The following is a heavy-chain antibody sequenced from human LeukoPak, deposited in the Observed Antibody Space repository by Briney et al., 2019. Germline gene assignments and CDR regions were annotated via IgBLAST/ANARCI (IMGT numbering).Heavy chain of an antibody. CDR2: LSSKGGLT. Sequence: GGSLRLSCAASGFTFSNYAMHWVRQAPGKGLEYVSGLSSKGGLTYYANSVKGRFTVSRDNSKNTLYLQMGSLRAEDMAVYYCARGSAFDIWGQGTMVTVSS. J-gene: IGHJ3*02. V-gene: IGHV3-64*01. CDR1: GFTFSNYA. CDR3: ARGSAFDI.